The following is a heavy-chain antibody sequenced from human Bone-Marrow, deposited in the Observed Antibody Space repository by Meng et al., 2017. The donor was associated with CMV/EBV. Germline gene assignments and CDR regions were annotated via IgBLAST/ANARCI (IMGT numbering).Heavy chain of an antibody. D-gene: IGHD2-2*01. CDR3: ARDLRPAALYTNYYYYYGMDV. Sequence: GGSLRLSCAASGFTFSSYRMNWLRQAAGKGLEWVSSISRDGNYIYYTASVQGRFTISRDNSKNTLYLQMNSLRAGDTAVYYCARDLRPAALYTNYYYYYGMDVWGQGTTVTVSS. CDR2: ISRDGNYI. J-gene: IGHJ6*02. V-gene: IGHV3-21*01. CDR1: GFTFSSYR.